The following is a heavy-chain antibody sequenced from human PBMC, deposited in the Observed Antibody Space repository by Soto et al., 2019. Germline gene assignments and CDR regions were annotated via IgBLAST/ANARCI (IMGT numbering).Heavy chain of an antibody. J-gene: IGHJ6*02. D-gene: IGHD3-9*01. Sequence: QMQLVQSGPEVKKPGTSVKVSCKASGFTFTSSAMQWVRQARGQRLEWIGWIVVGSGNTNYAQKFQERGPITRDMSTSTAYMELSSLRSEDTAVYYCAADPHYDILTGYYTYYYYGMDVWGQGTTVTVSS. CDR3: AADPHYDILTGYYTYYYYGMDV. V-gene: IGHV1-58*02. CDR2: IVVGSGNT. CDR1: GFTFTSSA.